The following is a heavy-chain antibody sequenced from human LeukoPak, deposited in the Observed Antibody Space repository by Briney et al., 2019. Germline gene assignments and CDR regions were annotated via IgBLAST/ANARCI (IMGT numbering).Heavy chain of an antibody. Sequence: GGSLRLSCAASGFKFSGYSMKWVRQAPGKRLEWVSFISSSSSYIYYADSLKGRFTISRDNAKNSLYLQMNSLRAEDTAVYYCARGTMFPYYFDYWGQGTLVTVSS. J-gene: IGHJ4*02. V-gene: IGHV3-21*01. CDR2: ISSSSSYI. D-gene: IGHD3-10*02. CDR1: GFKFSGYS. CDR3: ARGTMFPYYFDY.